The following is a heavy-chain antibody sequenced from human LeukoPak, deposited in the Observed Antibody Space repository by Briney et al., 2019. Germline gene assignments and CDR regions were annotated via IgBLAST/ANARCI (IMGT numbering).Heavy chain of an antibody. CDR2: IKRETDGGTI. Sequence: GGSLRLSCAASGFTFSSYAMSWVRQAPGKGLEWLGRIKRETDGGTIDYAAPVKGRFTISRDDSRNTLYMQMDSLKIEDTAVYYCTTDRYYDNSELQFQHWGQGTLVTVSS. D-gene: IGHD3-22*01. CDR3: TTDRYYDNSELQFQH. CDR1: GFTFSSYA. J-gene: IGHJ1*01. V-gene: IGHV3-15*01.